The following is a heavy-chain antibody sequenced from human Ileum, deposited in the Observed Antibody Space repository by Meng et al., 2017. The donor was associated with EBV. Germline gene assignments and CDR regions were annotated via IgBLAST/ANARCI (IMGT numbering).Heavy chain of an antibody. J-gene: IGHJ4*02. Sequence: QRQMQESGPGLVKPSEPLSLTCTVPGGSISSSSYYWAWIRQPPGEGLEWIGSVVYSGTTYYTSSLKSRVSISVDTSKNQFSLKLSSVTAADTAVYYCARHHHSPTFDYWGQGTLVTVSS. CDR3: ARHHHSPTFDY. CDR1: GGSISSSSYY. CDR2: VVYSGTT. V-gene: IGHV4-39*01. D-gene: IGHD1-14*01.